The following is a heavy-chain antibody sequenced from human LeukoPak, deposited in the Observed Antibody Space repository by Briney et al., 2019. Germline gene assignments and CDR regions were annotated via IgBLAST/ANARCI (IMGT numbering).Heavy chain of an antibody. V-gene: IGHV1-8*03. CDR1: GYTFTSYD. CDR2: MNPNSGNT. CDR3: ATVCAWIQLCYDAFDI. Sequence: ASVKVSCKASGYTFTSYDINWVRQATGQGLEWMGWMNPNSGNTGYAQKFQGRVTITRNTSISTAYMELSSLRSEDTAVYYCATVCAWIQLCYDAFDIWGQGTMVTVSS. D-gene: IGHD5-18*01. J-gene: IGHJ3*02.